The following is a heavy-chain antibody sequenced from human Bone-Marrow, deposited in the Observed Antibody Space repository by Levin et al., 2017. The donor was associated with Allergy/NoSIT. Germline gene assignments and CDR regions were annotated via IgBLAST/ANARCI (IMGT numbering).Heavy chain of an antibody. CDR1: DFSVGDNY. J-gene: IGHJ6*02. V-gene: IGHV3-66*01. Sequence: LSLTCAASDFSVGDNYMSWVRQAPGKGLDWVSLIYSGGRRDYAESVKGRFTISRDSSKNTLYLQMNSLRAEDSAVYYCVARSNGLDVWGQGTTVTVS. CDR2: IYSGGRR. CDR3: VARSNGLDV. D-gene: IGHD6-6*01.